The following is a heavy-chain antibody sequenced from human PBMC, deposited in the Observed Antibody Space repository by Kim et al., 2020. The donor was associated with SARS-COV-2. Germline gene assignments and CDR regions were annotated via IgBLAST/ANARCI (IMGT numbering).Heavy chain of an antibody. CDR2: ISYDGSNK. J-gene: IGHJ4*02. CDR3: ARDWQQLVLDY. V-gene: IGHV3-30*01. CDR1: GFTFSSYT. D-gene: IGHD6-13*01. Sequence: GGSLRLSCAASGFTFSSYTMHWVRQAPGKGLEWVSLISYDGSNKYYADSVKGRFTISRDNSKNTLYLQMNSLRADDTAVYYCARDWQQLVLDYWGQGTLV.